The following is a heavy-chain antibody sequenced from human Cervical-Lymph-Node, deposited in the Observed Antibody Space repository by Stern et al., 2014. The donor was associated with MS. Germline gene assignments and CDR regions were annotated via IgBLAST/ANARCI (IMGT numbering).Heavy chain of an antibody. D-gene: IGHD3-10*01. CDR1: GGTFSSYA. Sequence: VQLVQSGAEVKKPGSSVRVSCKASGGTFSSYAISWVRQAPGQGLGWMGGIIPMFGTANYAQKFQGRVTITADDSTTTAYMEVSSLRSEDTAVYYCASSVGELTPEAVWGQGTTVTVFS. J-gene: IGHJ6*02. V-gene: IGHV1-69*01. CDR3: ASSVGELTPEAV. CDR2: IIPMFGTA.